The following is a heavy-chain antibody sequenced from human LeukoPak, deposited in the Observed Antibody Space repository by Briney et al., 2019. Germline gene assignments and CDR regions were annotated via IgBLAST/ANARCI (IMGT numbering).Heavy chain of an antibody. V-gene: IGHV3-21*01. CDR2: ISSSSSYI. Sequence: GGSLRLSCAASGFTFSSYSMNWVRQAPGKGLEWVSSISSSSSYIYYADSVKGRFTISRDNAKNSLYLQMNSLRAEDTAVYYCARGTQDYGGIDYGMDVWGQGTLVTVSS. CDR3: ARGTQDYGGIDYGMDV. D-gene: IGHD4-23*01. CDR1: GFTFSSYS. J-gene: IGHJ6*02.